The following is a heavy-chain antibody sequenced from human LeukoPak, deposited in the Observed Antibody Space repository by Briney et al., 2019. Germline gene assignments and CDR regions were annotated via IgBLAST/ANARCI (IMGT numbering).Heavy chain of an antibody. V-gene: IGHV3-23*01. CDR1: GFTFSSYG. Sequence: GGSLRLSCAASGFTFSSYGMSWVRQAPGKGLEWVSAISGSGGSTYYADSVKGRFTISRDNSKNTLYLQMNSLRAEDTAVYYCAKAGYSSGWPPDYWGQETLVTVSS. CDR3: AKAGYSSGWPPDY. J-gene: IGHJ4*02. D-gene: IGHD6-19*01. CDR2: ISGSGGST.